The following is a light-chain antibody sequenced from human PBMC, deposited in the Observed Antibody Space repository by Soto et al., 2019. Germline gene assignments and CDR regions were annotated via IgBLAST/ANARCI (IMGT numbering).Light chain of an antibody. CDR1: QSVSSSY. V-gene: IGKV3-20*01. CDR3: QQYGSSPRT. Sequence: EIVLTQSPGTLSLSPLEIATLSFMASQSVSSSYLAWYQQKPGQAPRLLIYGASSRATGIPDRFSGSGSGTDFTLTISRLEPEDFAVYYCQQYGSSPRTFGPGTRLEIK. CDR2: GAS. J-gene: IGKJ5*01.